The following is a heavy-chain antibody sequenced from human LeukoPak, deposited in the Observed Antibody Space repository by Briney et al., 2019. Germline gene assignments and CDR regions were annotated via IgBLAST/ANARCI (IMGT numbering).Heavy chain of an antibody. D-gene: IGHD3-10*01. Sequence: PSETLSLTCAVYGGSFSGYYWSWIRQPPGKGLEWIGEINHSGSTNYNPSLKSRVTISVDTSKNQFSLKLSSVTAADTAVYYCARGRRNYYGSGSYFRLVHLEFDYWGQGTLVTVSS. CDR1: GGSFSGYY. CDR3: ARGRRNYYGSGSYFRLVHLEFDY. J-gene: IGHJ4*02. CDR2: INHSGST. V-gene: IGHV4-34*01.